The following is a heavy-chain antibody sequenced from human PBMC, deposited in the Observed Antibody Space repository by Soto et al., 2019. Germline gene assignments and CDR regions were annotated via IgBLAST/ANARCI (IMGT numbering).Heavy chain of an antibody. D-gene: IGHD5-12*01. J-gene: IGHJ3*02. CDR1: GFTFSSYA. V-gene: IGHV3-30-3*01. CDR2: ISYDGSNK. CDR3: ARDPFVEMATIVAFGAFDI. Sequence: QVPLVESGGGVVQPGRSLRLSCAASGFTFSSYAMHWVRQAPGKGLEWVAVISYDGSNKYYADSVKGRFTISRDNSKNTLYLQMNSLRAEDTAVYYCARDPFVEMATIVAFGAFDIWGQGTMVTVSS.